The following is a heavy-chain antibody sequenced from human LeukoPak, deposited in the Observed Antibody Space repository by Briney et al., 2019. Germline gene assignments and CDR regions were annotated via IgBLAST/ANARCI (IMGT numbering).Heavy chain of an antibody. CDR3: AREYYDFWSGPAGYFDY. D-gene: IGHD3-3*01. Sequence: GGSLRLSCAASGFTFSSYEMNWVRQAPGKGLEWVSYISSSGSTIYYADSVKGRFTISRDNAKNSLYLQMNSLRAEDTAVYYCAREYYDFWSGPAGYFDYWGQGTLVTVSS. CDR2: ISSSGSTI. V-gene: IGHV3-48*03. J-gene: IGHJ4*02. CDR1: GFTFSSYE.